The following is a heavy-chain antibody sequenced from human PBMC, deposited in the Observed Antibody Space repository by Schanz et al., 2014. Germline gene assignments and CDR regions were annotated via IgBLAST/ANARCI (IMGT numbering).Heavy chain of an antibody. D-gene: IGHD2-15*01. J-gene: IGHJ5*01. CDR2: ISSGGGST. CDR3: AKTPREYCNYDNCPNWFDS. CDR1: GFSFTTYA. Sequence: DVHLLESGGGLVQPGGSLRLSCASSGFSFTTYAMSWVRQAPGKGLEWVSSISSGGGSTYYADSVKGRFTISRDNSKNTLYLQMNSLRAEDTAVYYCAKTPREYCNYDNCPNWFDSWGQGTLVTASS. V-gene: IGHV3-23*01.